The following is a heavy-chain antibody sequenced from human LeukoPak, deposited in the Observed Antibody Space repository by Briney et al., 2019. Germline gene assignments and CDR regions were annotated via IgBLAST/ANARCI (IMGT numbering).Heavy chain of an antibody. J-gene: IGHJ4*02. CDR2: ISYDGSNK. D-gene: IGHD6-19*01. Sequence: PGGSLRLSCAASGFTFSSYAMHWVRQAPGKGLEWVAVISYDGSNKYYADSVKGRFTISRDNSKNTLYLQMNSLRAEDTAVYYCARDMEVAGHDYFDYWGQGTLVTVSS. V-gene: IGHV3-30-3*01. CDR3: ARDMEVAGHDYFDY. CDR1: GFTFSSYA.